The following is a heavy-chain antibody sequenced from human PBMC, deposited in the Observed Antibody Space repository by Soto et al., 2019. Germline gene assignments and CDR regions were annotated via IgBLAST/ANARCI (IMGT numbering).Heavy chain of an antibody. V-gene: IGHV4-59*01. CDR1: GGSISSYL. CDR3: ARDFGYCSNGVCYTIFDY. D-gene: IGHD2-8*01. CDR2: MYYSGST. Sequence: NPSETLSLTCSVSGGSISSYLWSWIRQPPGKGLEWIGYMYYSGSTNYNPSLKSRVTISVDTSKNQFSLKLRSVTAADTAVYYCARDFGYCSNGVCYTIFDYWGQGTLVTVSS. J-gene: IGHJ4*02.